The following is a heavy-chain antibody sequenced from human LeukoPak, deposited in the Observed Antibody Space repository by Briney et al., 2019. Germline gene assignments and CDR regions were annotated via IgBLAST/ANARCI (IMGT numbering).Heavy chain of an antibody. CDR2: INHSGST. D-gene: IGHD4-17*01. CDR1: GGSISSSSYY. V-gene: IGHV4-39*07. CDR3: ARGGYGDYTSDY. Sequence: SETLSLTCTVSGGSISSSSYYWSWIRQPPGKGLEWIGEINHSGSTNYNPSLKSRVTISVDTSKNQFSLKLSSVTAADTAVYYCARGGYGDYTSDYWGQGTLVTVSS. J-gene: IGHJ4*02.